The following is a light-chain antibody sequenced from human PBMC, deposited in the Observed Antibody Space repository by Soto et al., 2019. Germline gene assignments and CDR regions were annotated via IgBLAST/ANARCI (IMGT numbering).Light chain of an antibody. CDR2: KAS. CDR3: QQYNSYWT. CDR1: QSINSW. V-gene: IGKV1-5*03. Sequence: DIQMTQSPSTLSASVGDRVTITCRASQSINSWLAWYQQKPGKAPELLIYKASSLQSGVPSRFSGSGSGTEFTLTISSLQREDLATYYCQQYNSYWTFGQGTKVEIK. J-gene: IGKJ1*01.